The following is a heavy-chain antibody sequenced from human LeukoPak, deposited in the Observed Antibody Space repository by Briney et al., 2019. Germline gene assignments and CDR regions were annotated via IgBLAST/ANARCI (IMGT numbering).Heavy chain of an antibody. V-gene: IGHV1-69*05. J-gene: IGHJ5*02. Sequence: ASVKVSCKASGGTFSSYAISWVRQAPGQGLEWMGGIIPIFGTANYAQKFQGRVTITTDESTSTAYMELSSLRSEDTAVYYCARPGLYCSGGSCYQFDPWGQGTLVTVSS. D-gene: IGHD2-15*01. CDR3: ARPGLYCSGGSCYQFDP. CDR2: IIPIFGTA. CDR1: GGTFSSYA.